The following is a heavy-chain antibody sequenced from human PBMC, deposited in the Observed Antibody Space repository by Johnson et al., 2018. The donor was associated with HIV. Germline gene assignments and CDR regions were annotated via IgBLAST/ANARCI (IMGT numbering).Heavy chain of an antibody. V-gene: IGHV3-20*04. J-gene: IGHJ3*02. D-gene: IGHD6-13*01. CDR1: GFTFSDNG. CDR3: AKDKAAGAGAFDI. Sequence: VQLVESGGGVVRPGGSLRLSCTASGFTFSDNGMSWVRQSPGKGLEWVSGINWNGGSTGYADSVKGRFTVSRDNAKNSLYLQMNSLRAEDTALYYCAKDKAAGAGAFDIWGQGTMVTVSS. CDR2: INWNGGST.